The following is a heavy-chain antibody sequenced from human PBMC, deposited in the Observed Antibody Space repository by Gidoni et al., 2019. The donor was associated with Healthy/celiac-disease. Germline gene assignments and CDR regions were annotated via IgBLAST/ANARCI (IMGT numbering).Heavy chain of an antibody. J-gene: IGHJ5*02. CDR2: IYYSGST. CDR3: ARDSGAVASTVWFDP. CDR1: GCSISSSSYY. V-gene: IGHV4-39*07. Sequence: QLQLQESGPGLVKPSETLSLTCTVSGCSISSSSYYWGWIRQPPGKGLEWIGSIYYSGSTYYNPSRKSRVTISVDTSKNQFSRKLSSVTAADTAVYYCARDSGAVASTVWFDPWGQGTLVTVSS. D-gene: IGHD6-19*01.